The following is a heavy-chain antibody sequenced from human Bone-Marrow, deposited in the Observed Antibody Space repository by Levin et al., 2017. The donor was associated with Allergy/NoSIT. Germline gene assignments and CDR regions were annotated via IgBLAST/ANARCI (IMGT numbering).Heavy chain of an antibody. Sequence: GESLKISCTASGFTFGDYCMTWVRQAPGKGLEWVGFIRSKVYGETTEYAASVKGRFSMSRDDSKSIAYLHMNSLKTEDTAGYFCTRDPTGRVEPAAVNYYGLDVWGQGTTVTVSS. CDR1: GFTFGDYC. D-gene: IGHD2-2*01. CDR2: IRSKVYGETT. J-gene: IGHJ6*02. CDR3: TRDPTGRVEPAAVNYYGLDV. V-gene: IGHV3-49*04.